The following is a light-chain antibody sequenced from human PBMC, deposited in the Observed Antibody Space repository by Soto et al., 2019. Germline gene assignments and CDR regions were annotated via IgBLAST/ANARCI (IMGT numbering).Light chain of an antibody. CDR1: SGDIGGYDF. Sequence: SVLAQPASVSGSPGQSITISCTGTSGDIGGYDFVSWYQQHSGKAPKLMISEVSNRPSGVSNRFSGSKSGNTASLTISGLQAEDEADYYCSSYTSPNTLVFGTGTKVTVL. J-gene: IGLJ1*01. V-gene: IGLV2-14*01. CDR3: SSYTSPNTLV. CDR2: EVS.